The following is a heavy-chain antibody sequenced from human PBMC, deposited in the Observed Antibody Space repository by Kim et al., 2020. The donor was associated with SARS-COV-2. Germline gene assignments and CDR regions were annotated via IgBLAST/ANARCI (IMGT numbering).Heavy chain of an antibody. V-gene: IGHV1-3*01. CDR1: GYTFTSYA. Sequence: ASVKVSCKASGYTFTSYAMHWVRQAPGQRLEWMGWINAGNGNTKYSQKFQGRVTITRDTSASTAYMELSSLRSEDTAVYYCARLYYYDSSGYYYDAFDIWGQGTMVTVSS. J-gene: IGHJ3*02. CDR2: INAGNGNT. CDR3: ARLYYYDSSGYYYDAFDI. D-gene: IGHD3-22*01.